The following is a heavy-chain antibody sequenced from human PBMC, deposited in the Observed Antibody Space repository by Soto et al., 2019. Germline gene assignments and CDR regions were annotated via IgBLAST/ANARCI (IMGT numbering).Heavy chain of an antibody. D-gene: IGHD6-19*01. CDR3: ARAPRVMAGAYYFDY. V-gene: IGHV4-59*01. CDR2: IYYSGST. J-gene: IGHJ4*02. CDR1: GGSISSYS. Sequence: SETLSLTCTVSGGSISSYSWSWIRQPPGKGLEWIGYIYYSGSTNYNPSLKSRVTISVDTSKNQFSLKLSSVTAADTAVYYCARAPRVMAGAYYFDYWGQGTLVTVSS.